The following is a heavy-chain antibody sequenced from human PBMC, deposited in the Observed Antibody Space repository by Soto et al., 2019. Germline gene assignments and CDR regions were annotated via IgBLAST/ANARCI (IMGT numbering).Heavy chain of an antibody. V-gene: IGHV4-59*08. Sequence: QVQLQESGPGLVKPSETLSLTCTVSGGSISSYYWSWIRQPPGEGLEWIGYIYYSGSTNYNPSLKSRVTISVDTSKNQFSLKLSSVTAADTAVYYCARQSVGPYGSGSYFDYWGQGTLVTVSS. CDR1: GGSISSYY. CDR3: ARQSVGPYGSGSYFDY. CDR2: IYYSGST. D-gene: IGHD3-10*01. J-gene: IGHJ4*02.